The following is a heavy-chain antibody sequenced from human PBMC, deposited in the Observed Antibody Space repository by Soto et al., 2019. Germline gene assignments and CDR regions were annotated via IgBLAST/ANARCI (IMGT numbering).Heavy chain of an antibody. Sequence: ASVQVSCKASGYTFTSYGISWVRQAPGQGLEWMGWISAYNGNTNYAQKLQGRVTMTTDTSTSTAYMELRSLRSDDTAVYYCARVRFFGVVSSIDSCLDPWGQGTLVTVSS. V-gene: IGHV1-18*01. CDR3: ARVRFFGVVSSIDSCLDP. CDR2: ISAYNGNT. CDR1: GYTFTSYG. J-gene: IGHJ5*02. D-gene: IGHD3-3*01.